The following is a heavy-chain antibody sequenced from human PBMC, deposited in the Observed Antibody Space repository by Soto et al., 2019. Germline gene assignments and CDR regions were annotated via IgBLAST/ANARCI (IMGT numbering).Heavy chain of an antibody. Sequence: PGGSLRLSCAASGFTFSSYSMNWVRQAPGKGLEWVSSISSSSSYIYYADSVKGRFTISRDNAKNSLYLQMNSLRAEDTAVYYCARDRSEEQWTHYYYGMDVWGQGTTVTVSS. CDR1: GFTFSSYS. V-gene: IGHV3-21*01. CDR3: ARDRSEEQWTHYYYGMDV. J-gene: IGHJ6*02. D-gene: IGHD6-19*01. CDR2: ISSSSSYI.